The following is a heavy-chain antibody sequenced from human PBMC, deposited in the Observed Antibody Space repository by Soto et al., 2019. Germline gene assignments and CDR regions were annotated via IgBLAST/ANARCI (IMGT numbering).Heavy chain of an antibody. CDR1: VFTFYDYA. Sequence: SLRLSCSSSVFTFYDYAIHWFLQAPVNGLEWVSGISWNSGSIGYEDSVKGRFTISRDNAKNSLYLQMNSLRAEDTALYYCAKGGVVEGEPEVRGFEYWGQGTLVSVSS. J-gene: IGHJ4*02. CDR2: ISWNSGSI. V-gene: IGHV3-9*01. CDR3: AKGGVVEGEPEVRGFEY. D-gene: IGHD1-26*01.